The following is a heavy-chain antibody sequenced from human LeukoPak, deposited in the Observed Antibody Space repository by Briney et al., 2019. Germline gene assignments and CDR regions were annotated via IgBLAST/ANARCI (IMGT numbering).Heavy chain of an antibody. Sequence: GGSLRLSCAASGFSFGNHAMIWVRQAAGKGLEWVSVVSGSGDTTHYADSVRGRFTISRDNSKSTLSLQMNSLRADDTAIYYCATYRQVLLPFESWGQGTLVTVSS. CDR2: VSGSGDTT. CDR3: ATYRQVLLPFES. CDR1: GFSFGNHA. V-gene: IGHV3-23*01. D-gene: IGHD2-8*02. J-gene: IGHJ4*02.